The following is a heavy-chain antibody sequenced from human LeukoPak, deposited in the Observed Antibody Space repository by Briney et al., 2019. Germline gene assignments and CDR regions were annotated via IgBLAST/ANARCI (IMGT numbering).Heavy chain of an antibody. Sequence: HPGRSLRLSCAASGFTFSSYGMHWVRQAPGKGLEWVAVIWYDGSNKYYADSVKGRFTISRDNSKNTLYLQMNSLRAEDTAVYYCARDLERQIVVVSVGAFDIWGQGTMVTVSS. CDR1: GFTFSSYG. CDR2: IWYDGSNK. V-gene: IGHV3-33*01. D-gene: IGHD3-22*01. CDR3: ARDLERQIVVVSVGAFDI. J-gene: IGHJ3*02.